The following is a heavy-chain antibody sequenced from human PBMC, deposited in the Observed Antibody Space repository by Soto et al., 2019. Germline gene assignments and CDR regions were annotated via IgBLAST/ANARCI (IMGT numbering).Heavy chain of an antibody. CDR3: AKDRSSTSCYAFDY. D-gene: IGHD2-2*01. V-gene: IGHV3-23*01. CDR1: GFTFRNYA. J-gene: IGHJ4*02. Sequence: EVQLLESGGGLVQPGGSLRLSCAASGFTFRNYAMSWARQAPGKGLEWVSAISGSGGTTHYADSVKGRFTISRDKSKNTLYLQMNSLRVDDTAVYYCAKDRSSTSCYAFDYWGQGSLVTVSS. CDR2: ISGSGGTT.